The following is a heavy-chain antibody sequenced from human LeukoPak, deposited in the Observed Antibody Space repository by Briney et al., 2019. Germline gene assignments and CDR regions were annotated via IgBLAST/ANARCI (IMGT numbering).Heavy chain of an antibody. CDR3: ARWKGYDVLTGYYMFFDY. Sequence: SETLSLTCSVSGGSISGSSYYWGWIRQPPVKGLEWIGSISYSGSTYYNPSLKGRVTISVDTSRNQFSLKLSSVTAADTAVYYCARWKGYDVLTGYYMFFDYWGQGTLVTVSS. CDR2: ISYSGST. J-gene: IGHJ4*02. CDR1: GGSISGSSYY. V-gene: IGHV4-39*01. D-gene: IGHD3-9*01.